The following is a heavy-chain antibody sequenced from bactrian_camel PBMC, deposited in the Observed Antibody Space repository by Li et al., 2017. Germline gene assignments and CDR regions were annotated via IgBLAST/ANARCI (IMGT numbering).Heavy chain of an antibody. Sequence: HVQLVESGGGLVQPGGSLRLSCAASGYTVSRLCMGWFRQAPGKEREFVARISVVGTTDTADSVKGRFSISRDNAKNALYLQLNSLKSEDTAMYYCARVGLRGGGADFDYWGQGTQVTVS. J-gene: IGHJ6*01. CDR1: GYTVSRLC. V-gene: IGHV3S53*01. CDR3: ARVGLRGGGADFDY. CDR2: ISVVGTT.